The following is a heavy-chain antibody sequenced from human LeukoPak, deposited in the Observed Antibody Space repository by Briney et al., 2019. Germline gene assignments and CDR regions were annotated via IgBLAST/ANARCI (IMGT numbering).Heavy chain of an antibody. CDR3: ATEAYDVVQWLGLIDY. CDR1: GGTFISYA. CDR2: IIPILGIA. V-gene: IGHV1-69*04. D-gene: IGHD6-19*01. J-gene: IGHJ4*02. Sequence: SVKVSCKASGGTFISYAISWVGQAPGQGVEWMGRIIPILGIANYAQKFQGRVTITADKSTSTAYMELSSLRSEDTAVYYCATEAYDVVQWLGLIDYWGQGTLVTVSS.